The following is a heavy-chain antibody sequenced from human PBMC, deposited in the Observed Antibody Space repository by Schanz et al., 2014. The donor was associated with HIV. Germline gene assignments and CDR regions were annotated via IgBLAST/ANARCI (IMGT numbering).Heavy chain of an antibody. J-gene: IGHJ6*02. CDR3: AKDQGYDFWSGYYNYYYMDV. CDR1: GFTFSTSG. CDR2: ISYEGSNK. V-gene: IGHV3-30*18. D-gene: IGHD3-3*01. Sequence: QVQLVESGGGVVQPGRSLSLSCAASGFTFSTSGMHWVRQAPGKGLEWETFISYEGSNKYYADSVKGRFTISRDNSKNTLYLQMNSLRPEDTAVYYCAKDQGYDFWSGYYNYYYMDVWGQGTTVTVSS.